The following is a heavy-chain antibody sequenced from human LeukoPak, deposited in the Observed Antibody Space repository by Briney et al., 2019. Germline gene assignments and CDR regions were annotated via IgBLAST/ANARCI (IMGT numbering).Heavy chain of an antibody. J-gene: IGHJ4*02. CDR1: GFTFSSYS. D-gene: IGHD6-13*01. Sequence: PGGSLRLSCAASGFTFSSYSVNWVRQAPGKGLEWVSYIRRGSSTTYYADSVKGRFTISRDNANNSLYLQLNSLRAEDTAVYYCAKGGYSSSWSWGWGQGTLVTVSS. CDR2: IRRGSSTT. V-gene: IGHV3-48*04. CDR3: AKGGYSSSWSWG.